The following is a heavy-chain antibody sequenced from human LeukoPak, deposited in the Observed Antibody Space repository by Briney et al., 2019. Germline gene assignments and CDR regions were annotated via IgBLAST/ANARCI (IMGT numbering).Heavy chain of an antibody. V-gene: IGHV3-7*01. CDR1: GFTFSTFW. D-gene: IGHD6-19*01. Sequence: PGXXLRLSCAASGFTFSTFWMTWVRQAPGKGLEWVANIRQDGAEKYYVDSVKGRFTIYRDKAKNTLYMKMNRLRAEDTAVYYCAKVPIPYSSGWYLNYWGQGTLVTVSS. CDR3: AKVPIPYSSGWYLNY. CDR2: IRQDGAEK. J-gene: IGHJ4*02.